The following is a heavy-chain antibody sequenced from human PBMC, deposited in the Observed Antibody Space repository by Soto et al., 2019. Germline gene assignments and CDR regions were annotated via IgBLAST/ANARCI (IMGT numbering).Heavy chain of an antibody. Sequence: QVQLVESGAEVKKPGASVKVSCKAYGYTFTDYGISWVRQAPGQGLEWMGWISGYNGNTKYAQKFQGRVTMTTDTPTNTAYMELRSLRSDDTAVYYCARDREYYYDSRGNYYYHYGLDVWGQGTTVTVS. CDR1: GYTFTDYG. D-gene: IGHD3-22*01. CDR2: ISGYNGNT. V-gene: IGHV1-18*04. CDR3: ARDREYYYDSRGNYYYHYGLDV. J-gene: IGHJ6*02.